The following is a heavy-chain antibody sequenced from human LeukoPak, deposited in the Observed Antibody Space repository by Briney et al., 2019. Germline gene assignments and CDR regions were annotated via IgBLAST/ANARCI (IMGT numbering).Heavy chain of an antibody. CDR2: IWYDGSNK. CDR1: GFTFSSYS. CDR3: AKAPPGYSSSWYYFDY. D-gene: IGHD6-13*01. V-gene: IGHV3-33*06. J-gene: IGHJ4*02. Sequence: PGGSLRLSCAASGFTFSSYSMHWVRQAPGKGLEWVAVIWYDGSNKYYADSVKGRFTISRDNSKNTLYLQMNSLRAEDTAVYYCAKAPPGYSSSWYYFDYWGQGTLVTVSS.